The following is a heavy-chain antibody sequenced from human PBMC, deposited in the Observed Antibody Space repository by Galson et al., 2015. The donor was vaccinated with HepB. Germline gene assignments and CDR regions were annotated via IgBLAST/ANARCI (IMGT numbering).Heavy chain of an antibody. J-gene: IGHJ6*02. CDR1: GFTFSGSG. CDR3: TRPGYGSSWFLDYSHGMDI. Sequence: SLRLSCAASGFTFSGSGIHWVRLASGKGLEWVGRIRNRANNYVTAYAASVRGRFTVSRDDSKNTAYLQMNSLKTEDTAVYYCTRPGYGSSWFLDYSHGMDIGGQGTTVIVS. D-gene: IGHD6-13*01. CDR2: IRNRANNYVT. V-gene: IGHV3-73*01.